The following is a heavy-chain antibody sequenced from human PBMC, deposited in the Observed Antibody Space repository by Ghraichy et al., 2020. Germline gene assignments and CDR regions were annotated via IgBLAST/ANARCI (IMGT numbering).Heavy chain of an antibody. CDR2: IYYSGTT. CDR3: ARRGDYARAFLDY. V-gene: IGHV4-30-4*01. D-gene: IGHD4-17*01. J-gene: IGHJ4*02. Sequence: LRLSCTVSGVSISSGGYYWTWIRQPPGKGLEWIGYIYYSGTTYYNASLKSRLTISVDTALNHFSLMLKSGTAADTAVYYCARRGDYARAFLDYWGQGLLVSVSS. CDR1: GVSISSGGYY.